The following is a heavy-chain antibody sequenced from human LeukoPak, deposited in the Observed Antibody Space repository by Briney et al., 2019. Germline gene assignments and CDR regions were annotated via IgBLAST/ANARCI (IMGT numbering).Heavy chain of an antibody. V-gene: IGHV1-69*13. CDR2: IIPIFGTA. CDR1: GGTFSSYA. J-gene: IGHJ4*02. Sequence: GASVKVSCKASGGTFSSYAISWVRQAPGQGLEWMGGIIPIFGTANYAQKFQGRVTITADESTSTAYMELSSLRSEDTAVYYCARVSMVRGTMDYWGQGTLVTVSS. D-gene: IGHD3-10*01. CDR3: ARVSMVRGTMDY.